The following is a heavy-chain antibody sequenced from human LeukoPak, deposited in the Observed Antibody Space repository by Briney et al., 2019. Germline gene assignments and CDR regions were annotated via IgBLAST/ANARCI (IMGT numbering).Heavy chain of an antibody. CDR1: GFTFSAYA. D-gene: IGHD3-3*01. CDR3: ASGGFYDFWSGYYTPFDH. J-gene: IGHJ4*02. V-gene: IGHV3-30*01. CDR2: ISYDGSNK. Sequence: PGRSLRLSCAASGFTFSAYAMHWVRQAPGKGLEWVAVISYDGSNKYYADSVKGRFTISRDNSKNTLYLQMNSLRAEDTAVYYCASGGFYDFWSGYYTPFDHWGQGTLVTVSS.